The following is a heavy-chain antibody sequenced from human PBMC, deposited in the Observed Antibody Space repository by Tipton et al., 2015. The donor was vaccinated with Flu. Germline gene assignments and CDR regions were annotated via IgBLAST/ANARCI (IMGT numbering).Heavy chain of an antibody. V-gene: IGHV1-46*01. CDR2: INPSGGST. D-gene: IGHD3-9*01. CDR1: GYTFTSYY. CDR3: AGPYYDILTGSPWSYYYYGMDV. J-gene: IGHJ6*02. Sequence: QVQLVQSGAEVKKPGASVKVSRKASGYTFTSYYMHWVRQAPGQGLEWMGIINPSGGSTSYAQKFQGRVTMTRDTSTSTVYMELSSLRSEDTAVYYCAGPYYDILTGSPWSYYYYGMDVWGQGTTVTVSS.